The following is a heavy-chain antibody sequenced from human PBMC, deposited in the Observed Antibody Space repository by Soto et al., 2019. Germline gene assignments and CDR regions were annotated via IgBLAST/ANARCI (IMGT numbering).Heavy chain of an antibody. CDR2: ISWNSGSI. V-gene: IGHV3-9*01. CDR1: GLSFDGYA. Sequence: GRSRRLSCAPSGLSFDGYATHGVLQAPGKGLEWVSGISWNSGSIGCAESVKGRFTISRDNAKNSLYLQMNSLTAEDTALYYCAKARGAGLVGGFETWGQGTLV. D-gene: IGHD2-8*02. J-gene: IGHJ5*02. CDR3: AKARGAGLVGGFET.